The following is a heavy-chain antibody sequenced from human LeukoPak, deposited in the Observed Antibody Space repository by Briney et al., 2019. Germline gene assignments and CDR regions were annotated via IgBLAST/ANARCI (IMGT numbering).Heavy chain of an antibody. V-gene: IGHV1-18*01. CDR3: ARLYYGTNWFDP. Sequence: ASVKVSCKASGYTFTSYGISWVRQAPGQGLEWMGWISAYNGNTNYAQKLQGRVTMTTDTSTSTAYMELRSLRSDDTAVYHCARLYYGTNWFDPWGQGTLVTVSS. D-gene: IGHD3-10*01. CDR1: GYTFTSYG. J-gene: IGHJ5*02. CDR2: ISAYNGNT.